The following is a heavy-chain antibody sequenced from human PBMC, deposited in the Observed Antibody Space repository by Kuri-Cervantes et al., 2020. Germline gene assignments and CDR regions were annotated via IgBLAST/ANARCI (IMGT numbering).Heavy chain of an antibody. CDR3: ATVISGREGEFDY. V-gene: IGHV1-8*01. Sequence: ASVKVSCKASGYTFTSYDINWVRQATGQGLEWMGWMNPNSGNTGYAQKFQGRVTMTEDTSTDTAYMELSSLRSEDTAVYYCATVISGREGEFDYWGQGTLVTVSS. D-gene: IGHD5-12*01. CDR1: GYTFTSYD. J-gene: IGHJ4*02. CDR2: MNPNSGNT.